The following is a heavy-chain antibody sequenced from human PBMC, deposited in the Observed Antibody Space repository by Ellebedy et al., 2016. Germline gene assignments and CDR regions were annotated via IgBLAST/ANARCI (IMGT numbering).Heavy chain of an antibody. V-gene: IGHV4-59*11. CDR3: AKESYYDDSGYYAHYGMDV. CDR1: GGYMTTHK. D-gene: IGHD3-22*01. CDR2: IYDTGTA. Sequence: SETLSLTXTVSGGYMTTHKWSWIRQPPGKGLEWIAYIYDTGTAAYNPSLMSRVTISVDTSKNQFSLRLSSVTPADTAVYFCAKESYYDDSGYYAHYGMDVWGQGTTVTVSS. J-gene: IGHJ6*02.